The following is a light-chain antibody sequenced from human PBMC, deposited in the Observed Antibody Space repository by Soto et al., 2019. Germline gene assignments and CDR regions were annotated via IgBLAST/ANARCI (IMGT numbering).Light chain of an antibody. CDR1: SSDVGSYNF. CDR2: EGS. J-gene: IGLJ3*02. Sequence: QSALTQPASVSGSPGQSITISCTGSSSDVGSYNFVSWHQQHPGKAPKLMIYEGSKRPSGVSNRFSGSKSGNTASLTISGLQAEDEADYYCCSYAGSSTCVFGGGTKLTVL. CDR3: CSYAGSSTCV. V-gene: IGLV2-23*01.